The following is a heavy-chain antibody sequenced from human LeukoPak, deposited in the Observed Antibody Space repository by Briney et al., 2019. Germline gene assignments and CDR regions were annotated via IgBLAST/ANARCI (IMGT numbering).Heavy chain of an antibody. CDR2: IYSGGST. J-gene: IGHJ4*02. CDR3: AKSKSLTYDILTGYDF. CDR1: GFTVSSNY. D-gene: IGHD3-9*01. Sequence: GGSLRLSCAASGFTVSSNYMSWVRQAPGKGLEWVSVIYSGGSTYYADSVKGRFTISRDNSKNTLSLQMNSLRAEDTAVYYCAKSKSLTYDILTGYDFWGQGTLVTVSS. V-gene: IGHV3-53*01.